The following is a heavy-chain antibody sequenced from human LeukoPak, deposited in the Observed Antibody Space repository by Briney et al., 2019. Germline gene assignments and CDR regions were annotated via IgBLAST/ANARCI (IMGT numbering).Heavy chain of an antibody. CDR2: ISPDGSTT. J-gene: IGHJ3*02. CDR3: ARESWSDSVAFDI. CDR1: GFTFSRYW. Sequence: AGGSLRLSCAASGFTFSRYWMHWVRQAPGKGLMWVSRISPDGSTTLYADSVKGRFTISRDSSKRTLYLQMNSLRAEDTAMYYCARESWSDSVAFDIWGLGTMVIVSS. V-gene: IGHV3-74*03. D-gene: IGHD3-3*01.